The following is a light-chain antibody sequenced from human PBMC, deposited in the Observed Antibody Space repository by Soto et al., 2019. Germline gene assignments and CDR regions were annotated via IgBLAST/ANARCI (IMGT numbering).Light chain of an antibody. J-gene: IGLJ1*01. CDR3: SSYTSRITRV. V-gene: IGLV2-14*01. CDR2: EVR. Sequence: QSALTQPASVSGSPGQSITISCTGTSSDIGSYNYVAWYQQFPGKTPKLIIYEVRNRPSGVSFRFSGSKSGNTASLTISGLQAEDEADYYCSSYTSRITRVFGTGTKVT. CDR1: SSDIGSYNY.